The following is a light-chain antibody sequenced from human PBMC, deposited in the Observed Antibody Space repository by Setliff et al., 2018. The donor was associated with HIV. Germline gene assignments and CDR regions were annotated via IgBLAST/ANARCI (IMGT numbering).Light chain of an antibody. CDR1: ASDIGNYKY. V-gene: IGLV2-11*01. CDR3: CSYAGTYTSLYV. J-gene: IGLJ1*01. Sequence: LTQPRSVSGSPGQSVTISCTGTASDIGNYKYVSWYQQHPEKAPKLILYDVSQRPSGVPDRFSGSKSGNTASLTISGLQAEDEGDYYCCSYAGTYTSLYVFGTGTKSPS. CDR2: DVS.